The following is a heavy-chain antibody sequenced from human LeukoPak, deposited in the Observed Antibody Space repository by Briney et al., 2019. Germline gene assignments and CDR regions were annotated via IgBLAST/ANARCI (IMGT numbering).Heavy chain of an antibody. CDR1: GFTFSSYG. CDR3: AKLKGDPFDY. CDR2: IRYDGSNK. J-gene: IGHJ4*02. V-gene: IGHV3-30*02. D-gene: IGHD3-16*01. Sequence: GGSLRLSCAASGFTFSSYGVHWVRQAPGKGLEWVAFIRYDGSNKYYADSVKGRFTISRDNSKNTLYLQMNSLRAEDTAVYYCAKLKGDPFDYWGQGTLVTVSS.